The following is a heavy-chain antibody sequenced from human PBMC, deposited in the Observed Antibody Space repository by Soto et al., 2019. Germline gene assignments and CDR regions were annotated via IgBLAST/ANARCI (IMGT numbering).Heavy chain of an antibody. CDR2: ISGSGGST. CDR3: AKDPDKYCSSTSCYERFDP. V-gene: IGHV3-23*01. Sequence: EVQLLESGGGLVQPGGSLRLSCAASGFTFSSYAMSWVRQAPGKGLEWVSAISGSGGSTYYADSVKGRFTISRDNSKNTLYLQMNSLRAEDTAVYYCAKDPDKYCSSTSCYERFDPWGQGTLVTVSS. J-gene: IGHJ5*02. CDR1: GFTFSSYA. D-gene: IGHD2-2*01.